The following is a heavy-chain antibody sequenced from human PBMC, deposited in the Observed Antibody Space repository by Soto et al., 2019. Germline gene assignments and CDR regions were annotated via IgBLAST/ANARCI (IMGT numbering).Heavy chain of an antibody. CDR3: ARGPQVKGQLAPFDY. J-gene: IGHJ4*02. CDR1: GGSISSYY. CDR2: IYYSGST. V-gene: IGHV4-59*01. D-gene: IGHD6-6*01. Sequence: QVQLQESGPGLVKPSETLSLTCTVSGGSISSYYWSWIRQPPGKGLEWIGYIYYSGSTNYNPSLKSRVTISGDTSKNQFSLKLSSVTAADTAVYYCARGPQVKGQLAPFDYWGQGTLVTVSS.